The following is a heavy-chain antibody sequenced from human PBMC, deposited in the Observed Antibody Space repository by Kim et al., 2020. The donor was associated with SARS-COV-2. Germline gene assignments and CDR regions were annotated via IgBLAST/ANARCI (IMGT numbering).Heavy chain of an antibody. D-gene: IGHD3-10*01. Sequence: SETLSLTCTVSGGSISSGGYYWSWIRQHPGKGLEWIGYIYYSGSTYYNPSLKSRVTISVDTSKNQFSLKLRSVTAADTAVYYCARVLGTPELLWFGSHGNPWFDPWGQGTLVTVSS. CDR3: ARVLGTPELLWFGSHGNPWFDP. CDR2: IYYSGST. J-gene: IGHJ5*02. V-gene: IGHV4-31*03. CDR1: GGSISSGGYY.